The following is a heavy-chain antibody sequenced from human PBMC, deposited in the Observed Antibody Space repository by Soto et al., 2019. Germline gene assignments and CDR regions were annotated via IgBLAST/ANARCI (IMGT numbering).Heavy chain of an antibody. J-gene: IGHJ4*02. CDR3: ARPPYYYDSSGYYTPHFDY. Sequence: PGGSLRLSCAASGFTFSNYAMHWVRQAPGKGLVWVAVISYDGSNTYYADSVKGRFTISRDNSKNTLYLQMTSLRVEDTAVYYCARPPYYYDSSGYYTPHFDYWGQGTLVTVSS. CDR1: GFTFSNYA. D-gene: IGHD3-22*01. V-gene: IGHV3-30-3*01. CDR2: ISYDGSNT.